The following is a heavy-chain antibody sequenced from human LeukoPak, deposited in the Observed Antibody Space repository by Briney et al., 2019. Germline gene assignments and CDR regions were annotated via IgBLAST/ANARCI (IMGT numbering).Heavy chain of an antibody. J-gene: IGHJ4*02. CDR1: GFTVINNC. CDR2: ISGSGGST. CDR3: AKDKLLLWFGELSSAWIDY. V-gene: IGHV3-23*01. D-gene: IGHD3-10*01. Sequence: PGGSLRLSCAVSGFTVINNCVSWVRQAPGKGLERVSAISGSGGSTYYADSVKGRFTISRDNSKNALYLQMNSLRAEDTAVYYCAKDKLLLWFGELSSAWIDYWGQGTLVTVSS.